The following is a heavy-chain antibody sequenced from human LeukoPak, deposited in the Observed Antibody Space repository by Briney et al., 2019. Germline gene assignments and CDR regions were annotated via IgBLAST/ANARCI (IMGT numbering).Heavy chain of an antibody. Sequence: ASVKVSCKVSGYTLTELSMHWVRQAPGKGLEWMGGFDPEDGETIYAQKFQGRVTMTEDTSTDTAYMELSSLRSEDTAVYYCATLYYDSSGYYWYYFDYWGLGTLVTVSS. CDR3: ATLYYDSSGYYWYYFDY. J-gene: IGHJ4*02. CDR2: FDPEDGET. D-gene: IGHD3-22*01. V-gene: IGHV1-24*01. CDR1: GYTLTELS.